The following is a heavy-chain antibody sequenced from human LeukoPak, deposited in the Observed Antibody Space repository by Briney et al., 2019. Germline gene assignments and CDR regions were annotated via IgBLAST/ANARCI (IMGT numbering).Heavy chain of an antibody. CDR2: IKSDESTR. J-gene: IGHJ6*02. CDR3: ARGLRDRYGMDV. D-gene: IGHD5-12*01. Sequence: GGSLRLSCAASGFTFTSYWMHWVRQAPGKGLVWVSRIKSDESTRDYADFVKGRFTISRDNARNTVYLQINSLIAEDTAAYYCARGLRDRYGMDVWGQGTTVTVSS. CDR1: GFTFTSYW. V-gene: IGHV3-74*01.